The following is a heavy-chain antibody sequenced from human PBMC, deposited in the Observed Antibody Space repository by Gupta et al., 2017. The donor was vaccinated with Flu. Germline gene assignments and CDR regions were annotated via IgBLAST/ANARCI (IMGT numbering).Heavy chain of an antibody. CDR1: GFTFSSYC. J-gene: IGHJ5*02. V-gene: IGHV3-74*01. CDR3: ARVPYSGYSTFDP. CDR2: INTDGNTT. Sequence: EVQLVESGGGLVQPGGSLRLSCAASGFTFSSYCMHRVRQTPGRGLVWISRINTDGNTTNYADSVKDRFTISRDNTKNTLYLQMNSLRVEDTAVYYCARVPYSGYSTFDPWGQGTLVTVSS. D-gene: IGHD4-11*01.